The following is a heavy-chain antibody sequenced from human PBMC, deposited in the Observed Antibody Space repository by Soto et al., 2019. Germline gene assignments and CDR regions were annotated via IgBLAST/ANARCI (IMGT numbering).Heavy chain of an antibody. Sequence: SVKVSCKASGGIFNNYAISWVRQAPGQGLEWMGGIIPMFGTLNYAQKFQGRVTIAADESTSTAYLELTSLRSEDTAVYYCARGLRTGNYGVDVWGQGTTVTVSS. CDR2: IIPMFGTL. V-gene: IGHV1-69*13. CDR1: GGIFNNYA. J-gene: IGHJ6*02. D-gene: IGHD2-15*01. CDR3: ARGLRTGNYGVDV.